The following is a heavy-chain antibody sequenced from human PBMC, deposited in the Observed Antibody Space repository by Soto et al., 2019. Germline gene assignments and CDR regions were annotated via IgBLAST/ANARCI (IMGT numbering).Heavy chain of an antibody. CDR1: GYTFTSYG. J-gene: IGHJ3*02. Sequence: ASVKVSCKASGYTFTSYGISWVRQAPGQGLEWMGWISAYNGNTNNAQKLQGRVTMTTDTSTSTAYMELRSLRSDDTAVYYCARDREYYDSSGYPDAFDIWGQGTMVTVSS. CDR2: ISAYNGNT. CDR3: ARDREYYDSSGYPDAFDI. V-gene: IGHV1-18*04. D-gene: IGHD3-22*01.